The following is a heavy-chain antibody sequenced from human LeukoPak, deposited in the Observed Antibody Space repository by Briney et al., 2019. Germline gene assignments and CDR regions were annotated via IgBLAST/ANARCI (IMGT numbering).Heavy chain of an antibody. CDR2: IYPGDSDT. D-gene: IGHD2-21*01. Sequence: LGESLKISCKGSGYSFTSYWIGWVRQMPGKGLEWMGIIYPGDSDTRYSPSFQGQVTISADKSISTAYLQWSSLKASDTAMYYCARHLGSSPIVDWFDPWGQGTLVTVSS. J-gene: IGHJ5*02. CDR1: GYSFTSYW. V-gene: IGHV5-51*01. CDR3: ARHLGSSPIVDWFDP.